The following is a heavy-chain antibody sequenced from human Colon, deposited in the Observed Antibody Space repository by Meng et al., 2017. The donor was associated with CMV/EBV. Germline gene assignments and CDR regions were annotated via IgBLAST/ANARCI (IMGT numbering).Heavy chain of an antibody. J-gene: IGHJ5*02. CDR1: GFTFSSYW. D-gene: IGHD2-8*01. CDR2: INQDGSEK. CDR3: ARDAGQGVYAFKGWFDP. V-gene: IGHV3-7*01. Sequence: GGSLRLSCAASGFTFSSYWMSWVRQAPGKGLEWVANINQDGSEKYYVDSVKGRFTISRDNAKNSLYLQMNSLRAEDTAVYYCARDAGQGVYAFKGWFDPWGQGTLVTVSS.